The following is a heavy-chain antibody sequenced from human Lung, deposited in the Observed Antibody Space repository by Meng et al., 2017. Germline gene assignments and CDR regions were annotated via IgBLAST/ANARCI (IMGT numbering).Heavy chain of an antibody. D-gene: IGHD4-11*01. Sequence: VQFQEWGGGSVKPSGNLSLTCVVSGGSLGDYYWSWSRQPPGKGLEWIGEINHSGSTNYNPSLESRATISVDTSQNNLSLKLSSVTAADSAVYYCARGPTTMAHDFDYWGQGTLVTVSS. CDR1: GGSLGDYY. V-gene: IGHV4-34*01. J-gene: IGHJ4*02. CDR3: ARGPTTMAHDFDY. CDR2: INHSGST.